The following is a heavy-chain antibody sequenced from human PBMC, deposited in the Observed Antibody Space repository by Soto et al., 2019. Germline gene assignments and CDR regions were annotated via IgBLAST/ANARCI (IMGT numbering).Heavy chain of an antibody. CDR3: ARDKHCSSTSCYLHAFDI. V-gene: IGHV4-31*03. CDR1: GGSISSGGYY. Sequence: PSETLSLTCTVSGGSISSGGYYWSWIRQHPGKGLEWIGYIYYSGSTYYNPSLKSRVTISVDTSKNQFSLKLSSVTAADTAVYYCARDKHCSSTSCYLHAFDIWGQGTMVTVSS. D-gene: IGHD2-2*01. J-gene: IGHJ3*02. CDR2: IYYSGST.